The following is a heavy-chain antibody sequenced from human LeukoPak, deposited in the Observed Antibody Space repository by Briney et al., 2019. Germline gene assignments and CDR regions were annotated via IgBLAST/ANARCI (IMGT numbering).Heavy chain of an antibody. J-gene: IGHJ4*02. CDR1: GFIFSSYP. Sequence: GGSLRLSCAASGFIFSSYPMSWVRQAPGKGLEWVSSISSSSSYIYYADSVKGRFTISRDNAKNSLYLQMNSLRAEDAAVYYCARDPTVAGTFYYFDYWGQGTLVTVSS. V-gene: IGHV3-21*01. CDR2: ISSSSSYI. D-gene: IGHD6-19*01. CDR3: ARDPTVAGTFYYFDY.